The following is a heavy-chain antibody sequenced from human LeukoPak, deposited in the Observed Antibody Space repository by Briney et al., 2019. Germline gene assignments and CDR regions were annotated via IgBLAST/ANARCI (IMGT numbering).Heavy chain of an antibody. CDR2: ISASGGTT. CDR3: AKWGMTSIRYFDY. D-gene: IGHD5-24*01. CDR1: GFTLSSYA. J-gene: IGHJ4*02. Sequence: PGGSLRLSCAASGFTLSSYAMSWVRQAPGKGLEWVSTISASGGTTFYADSVKGRFTFSRDNSKNTLYLQMNSLRVEDTAVYYCAKWGMTSIRYFDYWGQGTLVIVSS. V-gene: IGHV3-23*01.